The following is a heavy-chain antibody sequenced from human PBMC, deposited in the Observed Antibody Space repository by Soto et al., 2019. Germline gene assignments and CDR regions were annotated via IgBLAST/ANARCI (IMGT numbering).Heavy chain of an antibody. Sequence: QVQLVESGGGVVQPGRSLRLSCAASGFTFSSYGMHWVRQAPGKGLEWVAVISYDGSNKYYADSVKGRFTISRDNSKNTLYLQMNSLRAEDTAVYYCAKDLLGYCSGGSCYYYYYGMDVWGQGTTVTVSS. V-gene: IGHV3-30*18. D-gene: IGHD2-15*01. CDR2: ISYDGSNK. CDR3: AKDLLGYCSGGSCYYYYYGMDV. J-gene: IGHJ6*02. CDR1: GFTFSSYG.